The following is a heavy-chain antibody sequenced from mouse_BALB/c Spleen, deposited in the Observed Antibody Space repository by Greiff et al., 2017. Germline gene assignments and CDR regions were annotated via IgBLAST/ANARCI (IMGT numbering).Heavy chain of an antibody. J-gene: IGHJ4*01. CDR3: ARSGTSGYYAMDY. CDR1: GFTFSSFG. D-gene: IGHD3-2*02. CDR2: ISSGSSTI. Sequence: EVHLVESGGGLVQPGGSRKLSCAASGFTFSSFGMHWVRQAPEKGLEWVAYISSGSSTIYYADTVKGRFTISRDNPKNTLFLQMTSLRSEDTAMYYCARSGTSGYYAMDYWGQGTTLTVSS. V-gene: IGHV5-17*02.